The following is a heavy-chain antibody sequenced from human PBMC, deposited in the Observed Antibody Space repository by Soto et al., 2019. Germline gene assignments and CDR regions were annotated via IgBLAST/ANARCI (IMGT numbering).Heavy chain of an antibody. CDR2: ISSSSSYI. V-gene: IGHV3-21*01. J-gene: IGHJ6*02. Sequence: GGSLRLSCAASGFTFSSYSMNWVRQAPGKGLEWVSSISSSSSYIYYADSVKGRFTISRDNAKNSLYLQMNSLRAEDTAVYYCARDNNPYSSSRYGTYYTNYYYYGMDVWGQGTTVTAP. CDR3: ARDNNPYSSSRYGTYYTNYYYYGMDV. D-gene: IGHD6-13*01. CDR1: GFTFSSYS.